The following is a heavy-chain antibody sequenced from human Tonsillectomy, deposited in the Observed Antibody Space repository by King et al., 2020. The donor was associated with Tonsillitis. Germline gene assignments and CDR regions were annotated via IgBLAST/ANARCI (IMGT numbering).Heavy chain of an antibody. V-gene: IGHV3-33*08. Sequence: VQLVESGGGVVQPGRSLRLSCAASGFPFSSYGMHWVRQAPGKGLEWVAVIWYVGSNKNYADSVKGRFSISRDNSKNTLYLEMNSLRPEDTAVYYCARDESGGVVPAAQNYWGQGTLVTVSS. CDR3: ARDESGGVVPAAQNY. D-gene: IGHD2-2*01. CDR1: GFPFSSYG. CDR2: IWYVGSNK. J-gene: IGHJ4*02.